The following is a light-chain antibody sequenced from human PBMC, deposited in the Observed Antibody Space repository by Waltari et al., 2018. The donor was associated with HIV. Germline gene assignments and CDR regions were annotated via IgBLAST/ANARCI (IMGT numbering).Light chain of an antibody. V-gene: IGKV1-39*01. CDR1: QSITTY. Sequence: DIQMTQSPSSLSASVGDRVTITCRASQSITTYLNWYQQKPGKAPNLLIYAASSFQSGVPSRFSGSGSGTDCTLTISSLQPEDIATYYCQQSYKLPYTFGQGTNLEIK. CDR2: AAS. J-gene: IGKJ2*01. CDR3: QQSYKLPYT.